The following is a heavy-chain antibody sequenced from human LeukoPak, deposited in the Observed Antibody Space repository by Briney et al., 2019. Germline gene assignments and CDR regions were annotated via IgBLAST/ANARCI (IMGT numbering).Heavy chain of an antibody. CDR2: TYYRSKWYN. V-gene: IGHV6-1*01. Sequence: SQTLSLTCAISGDSVSSNSSAWNWIRQSPSRGLECLGRTYYRSKWYNDYAVSVKSRITINPDTSKNQFSLQLNSVTPEDTAVYYCARENLFSGGSPFDPWGQGTLVTVSS. CDR3: ARENLFSGGSPFDP. CDR1: GDSVSSNSSA. J-gene: IGHJ5*02. D-gene: IGHD3-10*01.